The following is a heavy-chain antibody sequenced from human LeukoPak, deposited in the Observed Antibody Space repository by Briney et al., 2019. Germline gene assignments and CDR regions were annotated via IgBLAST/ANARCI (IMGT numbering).Heavy chain of an antibody. J-gene: IGHJ6*02. CDR1: GGTFSSYA. V-gene: IGHV1-69*04. Sequence: SVKVSSKASGGTFSSYAISWVRQAPGQGLEWMGRIIPILGIANYAQKFQGRVTITADKSTSTAYMELSSLRSEDTAVYYCARDQGYYDSSGYYQGYGMDVWGQGTTVTVSS. CDR2: IIPILGIA. CDR3: ARDQGYYDSSGYYQGYGMDV. D-gene: IGHD3-22*01.